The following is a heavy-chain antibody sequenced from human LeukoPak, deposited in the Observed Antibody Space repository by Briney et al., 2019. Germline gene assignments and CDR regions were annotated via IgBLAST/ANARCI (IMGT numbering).Heavy chain of an antibody. V-gene: IGHV4-34*01. D-gene: IGHD5-24*01. CDR2: INHSGST. CDR1: GGSFSGYY. CDR3: ARVMNGYIPGAFDI. Sequence: SETLSLTCAVYGGSFSGYYWSWIRQPPGKGLEWIGEINHSGSTNYNPSLKSRVTISVDTSKNQFSLKLSSVTAADTAVYYCARVMNGYIPGAFDIWGQGTMVTVSS. J-gene: IGHJ3*02.